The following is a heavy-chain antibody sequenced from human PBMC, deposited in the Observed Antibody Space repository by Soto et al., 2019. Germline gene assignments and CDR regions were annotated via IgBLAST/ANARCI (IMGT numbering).Heavy chain of an antibody. CDR1: GYTFTNSD. CDR2: MNPDSGHA. D-gene: IGHD2-15*01. V-gene: IGHV1-8*01. Sequence: QVQLVQSGAEVKKPGASVKVSCKASGYTFTNSDINWVRQAPGHGLEWMGWMNPDSGHAAYAQKFQGRVTLTTSTSTSTVYMEMRSLGSEDTAVYYWARRTNCSGGICYYGLDNLCQGTLVTVSS. J-gene: IGHJ4*02. CDR3: ARRTNCSGGICYYGLDN.